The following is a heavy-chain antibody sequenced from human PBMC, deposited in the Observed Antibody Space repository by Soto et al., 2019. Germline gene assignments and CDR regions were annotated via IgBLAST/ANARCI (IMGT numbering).Heavy chain of an antibody. D-gene: IGHD3-3*01. CDR3: ARDRMAQLRFLEWSPFDY. J-gene: IGHJ4*02. Sequence: QVQLVQSGAEVKKPGASVKVSCKASGYTFTSYGISWVRQAPGQGVEWMGWISAYNGNTNYAQKLQGRVTMTTDTSTSTAYMELRSLGSDGTAVYYCARDRMAQLRFLEWSPFDYWGQGTLVTVSS. V-gene: IGHV1-18*04. CDR1: GYTFTSYG. CDR2: ISAYNGNT.